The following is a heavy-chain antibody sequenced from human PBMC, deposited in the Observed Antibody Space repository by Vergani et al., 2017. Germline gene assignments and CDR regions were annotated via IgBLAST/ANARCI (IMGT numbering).Heavy chain of an antibody. J-gene: IGHJ3*02. CDR2: IRYDGSNK. V-gene: IGHV3-30*02. CDR1: GFTFSSYG. CDR3: AKRYDSSGYYYEGSDAFDI. Sequence: VQLVESGGGLVQPGGSLRLSCAASGFTFSSYGMHWVRQAPGKGLEWVAFIRYDGSNKYYADSVKGRFTISRDNSKNTLYLQMNSLRAEDTAVYYCAKRYDSSGYYYEGSDAFDIWGQGTMVTVSS. D-gene: IGHD3-22*01.